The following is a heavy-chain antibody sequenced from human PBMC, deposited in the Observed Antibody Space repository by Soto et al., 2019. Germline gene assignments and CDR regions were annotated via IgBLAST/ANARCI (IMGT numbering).Heavy chain of an antibody. V-gene: IGHV4-38-2*02. CDR1: GYSINSDDY. CDR2: IYHSLIT. CDR3: ARKAYDASGRMNLCNS. J-gene: IGHJ4*02. Sequence: SVTLSLTCTVSGYSINSDDYWGWIRHPPGRSLEWIASIYHSLITFYNPSFNSRVTIWIDTSKNQFSLRQTAVTAADTAMYDCARKAYDASGRMNLCNSWGQRTLVTVSS. D-gene: IGHD3-10*01.